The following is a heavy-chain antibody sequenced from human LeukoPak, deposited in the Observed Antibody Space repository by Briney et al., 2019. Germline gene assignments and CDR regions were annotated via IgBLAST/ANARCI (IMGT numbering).Heavy chain of an antibody. V-gene: IGHV1-69*13. D-gene: IGHD5-18*01. CDR2: INPIFGTA. CDR1: GGTFSSYA. J-gene: IGHJ6*04. CDR3: ARGLSPVDTATYYYYGMDV. Sequence: SVKVSCKASGGTFSSYAISWVRQAPGQGLEWMGGINPIFGTANYAQKFQGRVTITADESTSTAYMELSSLRSEDTAVYYCARGLSPVDTATYYYYGMDVWGKGTTVTVSS.